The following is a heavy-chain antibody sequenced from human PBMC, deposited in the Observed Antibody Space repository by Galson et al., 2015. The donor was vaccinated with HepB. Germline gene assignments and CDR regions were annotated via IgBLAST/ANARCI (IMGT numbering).Heavy chain of an antibody. Sequence: SVKVSCKASGYTFTDYAMNWVRQAPGQGLEWMGWINTNTGNTGNPTYAQGFTGRSVFSLDTSVSTAYLQISSLRPEDTAVYYCVRGTGSSGHYFWGQGTLVTVSS. D-gene: IGHD3-22*01. J-gene: IGHJ4*02. CDR3: VRGTGSSGHYF. CDR1: GYTFTDYA. V-gene: IGHV7-4-1*02. CDR2: INTNTGNTGNP.